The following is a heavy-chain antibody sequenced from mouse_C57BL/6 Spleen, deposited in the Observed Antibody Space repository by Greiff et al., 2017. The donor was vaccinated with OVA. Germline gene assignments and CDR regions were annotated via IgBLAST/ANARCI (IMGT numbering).Heavy chain of an antibody. D-gene: IGHD2-4*01. CDR3: AGHYDGFAY. Sequence: QVHVKQPGAELVKPGASVKLSCKASGYTFTSYWMHWVKQRPGQGLEWIGMIHPNSGSTNYNEKFKSKATLTVDKSSSTAYMQLSSLTSEDSAVYYCAGHYDGFAYWGQGTLVTVSA. CDR2: IHPNSGST. J-gene: IGHJ3*01. V-gene: IGHV1-64*01. CDR1: GYTFTSYW.